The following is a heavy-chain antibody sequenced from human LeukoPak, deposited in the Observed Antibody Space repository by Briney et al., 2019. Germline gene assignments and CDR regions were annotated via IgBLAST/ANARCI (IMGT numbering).Heavy chain of an antibody. J-gene: IGHJ4*02. Sequence: SETLSLTCTVSGGSISSYYWSWIRQPPGKGLEWIGYIFYSGSTNYNPSLKSRVTISVDTSKNQFSLKLSSVTAADTAVYYCARDGGIAAAGRPDFDYWGQGTLVTVSS. D-gene: IGHD6-13*01. V-gene: IGHV4-59*01. CDR3: ARDGGIAAAGRPDFDY. CDR1: GGSISSYY. CDR2: IFYSGST.